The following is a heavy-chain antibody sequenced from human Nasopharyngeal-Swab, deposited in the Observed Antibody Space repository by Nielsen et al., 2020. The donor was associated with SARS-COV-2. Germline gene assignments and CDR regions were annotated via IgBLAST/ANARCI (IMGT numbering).Heavy chain of an antibody. V-gene: IGHV4-34*01. CDR3: ARVREMTATFYYYYGLDV. CDR1: GGSFSGYY. D-gene: IGHD2-21*02. CDR2: INHSGRA. J-gene: IGHJ6*02. Sequence: SETLSLTCAVYGGSFSGYYWSWIRQPPGKGLEWIGEINHSGRANHNPSLKSRVTISIDTSKNQFSLKLYSLTAVDTAVYYCARVREMTATFYYYYGLDVWGLGTTVTVSS.